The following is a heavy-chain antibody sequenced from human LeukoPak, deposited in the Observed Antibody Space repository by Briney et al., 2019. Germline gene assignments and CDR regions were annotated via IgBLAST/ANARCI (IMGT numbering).Heavy chain of an antibody. CDR3: AQEVNLRGVAGDY. V-gene: IGHV1-2*02. CDR2: INPNSGGT. D-gene: IGHD6-19*01. CDR1: GYTFTGYY. Sequence: ASVKASCKASGYTFTGYYMHWVRQAPGQGLEWMGWINPNSGGTNYAQKFQGRVTMTRDTSISTAYMELSRLRSDDTAVYYCAQEVNLRGVAGDYWGQGTLVTVSS. J-gene: IGHJ4*02.